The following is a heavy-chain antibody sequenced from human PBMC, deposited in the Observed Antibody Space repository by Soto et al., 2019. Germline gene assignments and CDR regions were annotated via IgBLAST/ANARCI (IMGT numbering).Heavy chain of an antibody. CDR3: ARGYKVGATDYYFDY. CDR1: GGSFSGYY. Sequence: SETLSLTCTVYGGSFSGYYWSWIRQPPGKGLEWIGEINHSGSTNYNPSLKSRVTISVDTSKNQFSLKLSSVTAADTAVYYCARGYKVGATDYYFDYWGQGTLVTVSS. CDR2: INHSGST. J-gene: IGHJ4*02. D-gene: IGHD1-26*01. V-gene: IGHV4-34*01.